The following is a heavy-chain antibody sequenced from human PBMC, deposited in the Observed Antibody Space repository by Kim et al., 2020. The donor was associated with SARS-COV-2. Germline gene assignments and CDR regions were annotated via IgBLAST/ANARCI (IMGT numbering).Heavy chain of an antibody. CDR1: GYTFTSYA. J-gene: IGHJ6*02. Sequence: ASVKVSCKASGYTFTSYAMHWVRQAPGQRLEWMGWINAGNGNTKYSQKFQGRVTITRDTSASTAYMELSSLRSEDTAVYYCAIGARVRGYYGMDVWGQGTTVTVSS. V-gene: IGHV1-3*01. CDR3: AIGARVRGYYGMDV. CDR2: INAGNGNT.